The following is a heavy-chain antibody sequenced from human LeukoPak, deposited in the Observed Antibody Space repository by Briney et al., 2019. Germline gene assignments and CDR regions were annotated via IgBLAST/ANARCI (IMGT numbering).Heavy chain of an antibody. CDR3: ARERNLEIPVAGTIFNY. CDR2: IYSGGST. D-gene: IGHD6-19*01. V-gene: IGHV3-66*01. CDR1: GFTVSSNY. Sequence: PGGSLRLSGAASGFTVSSNYMSWVRQAPGKGLEWVSVIYSGGSTYYADSVKGRFTISRDNSKDTVYLQMKSLRAEDTAVYYCARERNLEIPVAGTIFNYWGQGTLVTVSS. J-gene: IGHJ4*02.